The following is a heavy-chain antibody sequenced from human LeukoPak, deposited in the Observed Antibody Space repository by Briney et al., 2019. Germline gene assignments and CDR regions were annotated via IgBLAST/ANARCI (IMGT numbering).Heavy chain of an antibody. Sequence: GGSLRLSCAASGFTFSDAWMNWVRQTPGKGLEWVGRIQSKTAGGTTEYTASVEGRFTISRDDSKNTLYLQMNSLKTEDSSVYYCTTSAPKSGNSFGVWGQGTMVTVSS. J-gene: IGHJ3*01. CDR1: GFTFSDAW. V-gene: IGHV3-15*01. CDR3: TTSAPKSGNSFGV. CDR2: IQSKTAGGTT. D-gene: IGHD3-3*01.